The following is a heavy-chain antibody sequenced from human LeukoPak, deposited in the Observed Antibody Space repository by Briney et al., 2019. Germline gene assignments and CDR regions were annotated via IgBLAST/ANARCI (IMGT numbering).Heavy chain of an antibody. J-gene: IGHJ6*03. D-gene: IGHD2-2*01. V-gene: IGHV4-39*07. Sequence: SETLSLTCTVSGDSIISNIYWWDWVRLPPGKGLEWIGSIYYSGSTYYNPSLKSRVTISVDTSKNQFSLKLSSVTAADTAVYYCARGAVSDQLPYYYYYYYMDVWGKGTTVTVSS. CDR2: IYYSGST. CDR1: GDSIISNIYW. CDR3: ARGAVSDQLPYYYYYYYMDV.